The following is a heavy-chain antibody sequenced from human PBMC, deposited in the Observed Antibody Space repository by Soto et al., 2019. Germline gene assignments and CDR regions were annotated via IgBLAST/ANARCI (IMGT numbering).Heavy chain of an antibody. CDR1: GYSISSGYY. Sequence: PSETLSLTCAVSGYSISSGYYWGWIRQPPGKGLEWIGSIYHSGSTYYNPSLKSRVTISVDTYKNQFSLKLSSVTAADTAVYYCARDWLPTSRVHGYFDYWGQGTLVIVSS. CDR2: IYHSGST. J-gene: IGHJ4*02. D-gene: IGHD1-1*01. CDR3: ARDWLPTSRVHGYFDY. V-gene: IGHV4-38-2*02.